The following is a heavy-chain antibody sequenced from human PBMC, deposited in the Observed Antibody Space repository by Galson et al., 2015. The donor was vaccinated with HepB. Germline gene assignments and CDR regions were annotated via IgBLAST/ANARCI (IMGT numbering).Heavy chain of an antibody. V-gene: IGHV3-30*18. Sequence: SLRLSCATSGFNFSNYGMHWVRQAPGKGLEWVAIISHDGSDKKHPDSVKGRFSISRDNSKSTLYLQMDSLRIEDTAVYYCAKEHLLILGAVAQMQELDSWGHGALVTDSS. CDR1: GFNFSNYG. CDR3: AKEHLLILGAVAQMQELDS. D-gene: IGHD4/OR15-4a*01. J-gene: IGHJ5*01. CDR2: ISHDGSDK.